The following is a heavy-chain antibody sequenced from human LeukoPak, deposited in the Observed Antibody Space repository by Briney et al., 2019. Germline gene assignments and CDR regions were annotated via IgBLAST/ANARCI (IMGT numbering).Heavy chain of an antibody. J-gene: IGHJ4*02. CDR1: GYTFTGYY. CDR3: ARVQSDYDILTGYSY. D-gene: IGHD3-9*01. Sequence: ASVKVSCKASGYTFTGYYMHWVRQASGQGLEWMGWINPNSGGTKYAQKFQGRVTMTRDTSISTAYMELSRLRSDDTAVYYCARVQSDYDILTGYSYWGQGTLVTVSS. V-gene: IGHV1-2*02. CDR2: INPNSGGT.